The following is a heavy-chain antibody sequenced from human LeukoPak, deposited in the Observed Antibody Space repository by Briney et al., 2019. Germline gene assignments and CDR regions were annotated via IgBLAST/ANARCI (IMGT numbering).Heavy chain of an antibody. Sequence: GGSLRLSCAASGFTFSSYAMSWVRQTPGKGLEWVSAISGSGGSTYYADSVKGRFTISRDNSKNTLYLQMNSLRAEDTAVYYCAKKLRYFDWSTAYYYYYGMDVWGKGTTVTVSS. CDR3: AKKLRYFDWSTAYYYYYGMDV. CDR2: ISGSGGST. J-gene: IGHJ6*04. CDR1: GFTFSSYA. V-gene: IGHV3-23*01. D-gene: IGHD3-9*01.